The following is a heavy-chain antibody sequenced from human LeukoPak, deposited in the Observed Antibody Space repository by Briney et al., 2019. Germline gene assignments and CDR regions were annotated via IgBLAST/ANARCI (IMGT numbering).Heavy chain of an antibody. CDR3: ATSTYSSSPS. CDR2: INEDASKK. Sequence: GGSLRLSCAASGFTFSNYWMIWVRQAPGKGLEWVANINEDASKKYYVDSVEGRFTISRYDAKNSLYLQMNSLRAEDTAMYYCATSTYSSSPSWGQGTLVTVSS. D-gene: IGHD6-6*01. J-gene: IGHJ5*02. V-gene: IGHV3-7*01. CDR1: GFTFSNYW.